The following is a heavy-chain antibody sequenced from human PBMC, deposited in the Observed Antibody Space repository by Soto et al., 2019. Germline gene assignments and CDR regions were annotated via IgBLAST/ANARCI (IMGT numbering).Heavy chain of an antibody. CDR2: ISAYNGNT. CDR1: GYTFTSYG. D-gene: IGHD3-10*01. CDR3: ARDVYGSGSYYNQYYYYGMDV. J-gene: IGHJ6*02. V-gene: IGHV1-18*01. Sequence: QVQLVQSGAEVKKPGASVKVSCKASGYTFTSYGISWVRQAPGQGLEWMGWISAYNGNTNYAQKLQGRVTMTTDTSTSTAYMELRSLRSDDTAVYYCARDVYGSGSYYNQYYYYGMDVWGQGTTVTVSS.